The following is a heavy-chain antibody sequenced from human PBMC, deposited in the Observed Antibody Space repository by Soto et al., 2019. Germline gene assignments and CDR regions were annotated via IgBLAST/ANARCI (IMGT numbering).Heavy chain of an antibody. J-gene: IGHJ3*02. Sequence: GGSLRLSCAASGFTFSSYSMNWVRQAPGKGLEWVPSISSSSSYIYYADSVKGRFTISRDNAKNSLYLQMNSLRAEDTAVYYCASLVGPPPDAFDIWGQGTMVTVSS. D-gene: IGHD2-15*01. V-gene: IGHV3-21*01. CDR1: GFTFSSYS. CDR3: ASLVGPPPDAFDI. CDR2: ISSSSSYI.